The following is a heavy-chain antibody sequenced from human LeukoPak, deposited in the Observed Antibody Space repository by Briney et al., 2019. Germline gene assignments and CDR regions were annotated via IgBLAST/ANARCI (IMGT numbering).Heavy chain of an antibody. CDR2: INSDGSAT. Sequence: SGGSLRLSCAASGFPLSSYWMHWVRQVPGKGLLWFSRINSDGSATIYADSVRGRFTISRDNAKNTLYLQMSGLRVEDTAVYHCASDSPYYGMDVWGQGTTVTVSS. CDR1: GFPLSSYW. V-gene: IGHV3-74*01. J-gene: IGHJ6*02. CDR3: ASDSPYYGMDV.